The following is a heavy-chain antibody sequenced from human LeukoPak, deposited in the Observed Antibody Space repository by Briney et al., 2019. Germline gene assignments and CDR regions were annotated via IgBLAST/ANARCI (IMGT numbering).Heavy chain of an antibody. CDR3: ARDRYGYYSYYKDV. CDR1: GFSISSYG. D-gene: IGHD5-18*01. CDR2: ISDSGGGT. Sequence: GGSLSLTCTASGFSISSYGLSWIRQAPGQGLEWVSSISDSGGGTYYADSVKGRFTISVDNSKNQLYLKMTSLRAEDTAVYYCARDRYGYYSYYKDVWGNGATVS. V-gene: IGHV3-23*01. J-gene: IGHJ6*03.